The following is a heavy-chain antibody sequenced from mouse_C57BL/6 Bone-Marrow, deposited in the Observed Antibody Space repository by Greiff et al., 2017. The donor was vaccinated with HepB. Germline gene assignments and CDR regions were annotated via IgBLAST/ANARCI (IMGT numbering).Heavy chain of an antibody. V-gene: IGHV1-5*01. J-gene: IGHJ1*01. CDR3: TVPPYGYGVIDWYFDV. CDR2: IYPGNSDT. CDR1: GYTFTSYW. Sequence: EVQLQQSGPVLARPGASVKMSCKTSGYTFTSYWMHWVKQRPGQGLDWIGAIYPGNSDTSYNQKFKGKAKLTAVTSASTADMELGSLTNADSAVYYCTVPPYGYGVIDWYFDVWGAGTTVTVSS. D-gene: IGHD2-2*01.